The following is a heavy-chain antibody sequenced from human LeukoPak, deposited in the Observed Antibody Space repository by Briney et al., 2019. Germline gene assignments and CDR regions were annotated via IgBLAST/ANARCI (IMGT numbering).Heavy chain of an antibody. CDR1: GFTFSSYA. D-gene: IGHD6-19*01. CDR2: ISYDGSNK. J-gene: IGHJ4*02. CDR3: ARAGYSSGWYACY. Sequence: GGSLRLPCATSGFTFSSYAMHWVRQAPGKGLEWVAVISYDGSNKYYADSVKGRFTISRDNSKNTLYLQMNSLRAEDTAAYYCARAGYSSGWYACYWGQGTLVTVSS. V-gene: IGHV3-30*04.